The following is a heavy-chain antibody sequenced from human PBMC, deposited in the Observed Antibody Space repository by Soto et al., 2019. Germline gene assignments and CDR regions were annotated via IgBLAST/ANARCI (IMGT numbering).Heavy chain of an antibody. CDR1: GVSISSYY. CDR3: ARGRFLEWFPDY. Sequence: SETLSLTCTVSGVSISSYYWSWIRQPPGKGLEWIGYIYYSGSTNYNPSLKSRVTISVDTSKNQFSLKLSPVTAADTAVYYCARGRFLEWFPDYWGQGTLVTVSS. D-gene: IGHD3-3*01. J-gene: IGHJ4*02. V-gene: IGHV4-59*01. CDR2: IYYSGST.